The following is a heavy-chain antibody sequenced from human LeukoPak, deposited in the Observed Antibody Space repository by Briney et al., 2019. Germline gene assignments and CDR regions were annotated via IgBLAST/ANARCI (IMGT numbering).Heavy chain of an antibody. Sequence: SQTLSLTCAISGDSVSSDRAAWNWIRQSPSGGLEWLGRTWFMSIWKTEYAVSVQGRATVNADTSKNQFSLHLNSVTPEDTAVYYCARAGHGSHWFGPWGQGALVTVSS. V-gene: IGHV6-1*01. CDR1: GDSVSSDRAA. D-gene: IGHD6-19*01. CDR2: TWFMSIWKT. J-gene: IGHJ5*02. CDR3: ARAGHGSHWFGP.